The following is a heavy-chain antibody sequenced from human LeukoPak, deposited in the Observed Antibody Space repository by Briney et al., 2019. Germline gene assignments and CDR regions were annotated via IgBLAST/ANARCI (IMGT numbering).Heavy chain of an antibody. CDR1: GGSISSYY. CDR3: ARFAYCGGHCWYYFDY. V-gene: IGHV4-59*01. J-gene: IGHJ4*02. CDR2: IYSSGST. Sequence: SETLSLTCTVSGGSISSYYWSWIRQPPGKGLEWIGYIYSSGSTNYNPSLKSRITISVDTSKNQFSLKPSSVTAADTAMYYCARFAYCGGHCWYYFDYWGQGSLVTVSS. D-gene: IGHD2-21*02.